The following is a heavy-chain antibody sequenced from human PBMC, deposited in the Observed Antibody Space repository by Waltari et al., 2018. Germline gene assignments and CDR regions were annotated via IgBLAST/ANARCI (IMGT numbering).Heavy chain of an antibody. J-gene: IGHJ4*02. CDR3: ARDPLPYYYDSLSYYFDY. CDR2: INPRGGST. V-gene: IGHV1-46*01. CDR1: GYTFTSYY. D-gene: IGHD3-22*01. Sequence: QVQLVQSGAEVKKPGASVKVSCKASGYTFTSYYMHWVRQAPGQGLEWMGIINPRGGSTSYAQKFQGRVTMTRDTSTSTVYMELSSLRSEDTAVYYCARDPLPYYYDSLSYYFDYWGQGTLVTVSS.